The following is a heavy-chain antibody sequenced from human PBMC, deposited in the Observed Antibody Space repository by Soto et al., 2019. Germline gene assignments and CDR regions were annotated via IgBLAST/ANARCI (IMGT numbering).Heavy chain of an antibody. V-gene: IGHV3-48*02. J-gene: IGHJ4*02. Sequence: EVQLVESGGGLVQRGGSLRLSCAGSGFTFSTNSMNWVRQAPGKGLEWVSYVSSSADTIYYADSVKGRFTISRDNAKNSLYLQMDSLRDEDTAVYYCARDAYGDYPIDYWGQGTLVTVSS. CDR3: ARDAYGDYPIDY. CDR2: VSSSADTI. CDR1: GFTFSTNS. D-gene: IGHD4-17*01.